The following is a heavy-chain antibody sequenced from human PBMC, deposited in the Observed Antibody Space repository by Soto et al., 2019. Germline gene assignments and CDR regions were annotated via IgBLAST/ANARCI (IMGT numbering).Heavy chain of an antibody. CDR1: GGTFSSYT. CDR2: IIPILGIA. V-gene: IGHV1-69*02. Sequence: QVQLVQSGAEVKKPGSSVKVSCKASGGTFSSYTISWVRQAPGQGLEWMGRIIPILGIANYAQKFQGRVTITADKSTSTAYMELSSLRSEDTAVYYCARSSSTSANLDYWGQGTMVTVSS. CDR3: ARSSSTSANLDY. D-gene: IGHD2-2*01. J-gene: IGHJ4*02.